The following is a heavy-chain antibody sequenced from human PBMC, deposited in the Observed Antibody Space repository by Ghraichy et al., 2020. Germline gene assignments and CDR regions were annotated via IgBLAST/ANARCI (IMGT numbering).Heavy chain of an antibody. Sequence: SETLSLTCTVSGGSISSYYWSWIRQPPGKGLEWIGYIYYSGSTNYNPSLKSRVTISVDTSKNQFSLKLSSVTAADTAVYYCARFDSFDAFDIWGQGTMVTVSS. V-gene: IGHV4-59*01. CDR1: GGSISSYY. J-gene: IGHJ3*02. CDR2: IYYSGST. CDR3: ARFDSFDAFDI.